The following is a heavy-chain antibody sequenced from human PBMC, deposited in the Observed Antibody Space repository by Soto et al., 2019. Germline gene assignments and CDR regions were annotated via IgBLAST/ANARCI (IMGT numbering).Heavy chain of an antibody. Sequence: GGSLRLSCAASGFTFSSYSMNWVRQAPGNXLEWVSSISSSSSYIYYADSVKGRFTISRDNAKNSLYLQMNSLRAEDTAVYYCARVRDYGSGKDYYYGMDVWGQGTTVTVSS. CDR1: GFTFSSYS. V-gene: IGHV3-21*01. CDR3: ARVRDYGSGKDYYYGMDV. CDR2: ISSSSSYI. J-gene: IGHJ6*02. D-gene: IGHD3-10*01.